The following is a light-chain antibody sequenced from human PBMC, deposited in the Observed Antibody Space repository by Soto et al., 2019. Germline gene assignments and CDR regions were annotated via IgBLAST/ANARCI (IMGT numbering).Light chain of an antibody. J-gene: IGKJ1*01. CDR3: QQYSSWPPWT. CDR2: GAS. CDR1: QSVSSSY. Sequence: EIVLTQSPGTLSLSPGERAPLSCRASQSVSSSYLAWYQQKPGQAPRLLIYGASARATGIPARFSGSGSGTEFTLTISSLESEDSTVYYCQQYSSWPPWTFGQGTKVDIK. V-gene: IGKV3-20*01.